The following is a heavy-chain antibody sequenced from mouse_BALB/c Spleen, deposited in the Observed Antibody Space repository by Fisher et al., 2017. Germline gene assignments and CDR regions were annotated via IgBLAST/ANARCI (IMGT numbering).Heavy chain of an antibody. V-gene: IGHV1-64*01. CDR3: ARGVGSNYYAMDY. D-gene: IGHD1-3*01. Sequence: KFKGKATLTVDKSSSTAYMQLSSLTSEDSAVYYCARGVGSNYYAMDYWGQGTSVTVSS. J-gene: IGHJ4*01.